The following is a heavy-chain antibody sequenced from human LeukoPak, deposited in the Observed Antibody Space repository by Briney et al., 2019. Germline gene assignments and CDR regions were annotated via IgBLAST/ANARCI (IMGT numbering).Heavy chain of an antibody. CDR1: GFTFSSYW. Sequence: PGGSLRLSCAASGFTFSSYWMNWVRQAPGKGLVWVSRIASDGSSTTYADSVRGRFTISRDNSKNVLYLQMNSLRAEDTALYYCAKDQNTVATAPFDYWGQGTLVTVSS. J-gene: IGHJ4*02. CDR3: AKDQNTVATAPFDY. V-gene: IGHV3-74*01. D-gene: IGHD4-17*01. CDR2: IASDGSST.